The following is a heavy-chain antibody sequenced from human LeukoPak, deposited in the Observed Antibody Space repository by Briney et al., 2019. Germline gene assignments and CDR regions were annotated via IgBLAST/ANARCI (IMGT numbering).Heavy chain of an antibody. CDR1: GFTVSSNY. CDR3: ARRYSSGWWIGY. CDR2: IYSGGST. D-gene: IGHD6-19*01. Sequence: GGSLRLSCAASGFTVSSNYMNWVRQAPGKGLEWVSVIYSGGSTYYADSVKGRFTISRDNSKNTLYLQMNTLRAEDTAVYYCARRYSSGWWIGYWGQGTLVTVSS. V-gene: IGHV3-53*01. J-gene: IGHJ4*02.